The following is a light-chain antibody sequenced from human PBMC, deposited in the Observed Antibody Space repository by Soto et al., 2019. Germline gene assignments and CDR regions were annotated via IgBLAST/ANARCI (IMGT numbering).Light chain of an antibody. CDR3: QQYDNWPPIT. CDR2: DAY. V-gene: IGKV3D-15*01. J-gene: IGKJ5*01. Sequence: IVMTQSPATLSVSPGERATLSCRASQSFRGLLAWYQQKPGQAPRLLIYDAYNRATGIPPRFSGSGSGTEFTLTISSLQSEDFAVYYCQQYDNWPPITFGQGTRLEIK. CDR1: QSFRGL.